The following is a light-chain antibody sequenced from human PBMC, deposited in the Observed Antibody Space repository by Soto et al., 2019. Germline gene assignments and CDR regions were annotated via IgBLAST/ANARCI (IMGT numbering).Light chain of an antibody. Sequence: EIVLTQSPATLSLSPGERATLSCRASQSVSSYLAWYQQKPGQAPRLLIYDASNRATGIPARFSGSGSGTDFTLTISSLEPEDFAVYYCQQRSNWPITFGRGPKVEIK. CDR1: QSVSSY. CDR2: DAS. V-gene: IGKV3-11*01. CDR3: QQRSNWPIT. J-gene: IGKJ4*01.